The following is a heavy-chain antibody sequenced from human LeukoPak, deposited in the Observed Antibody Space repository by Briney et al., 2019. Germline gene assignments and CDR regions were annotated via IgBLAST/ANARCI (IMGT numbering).Heavy chain of an antibody. D-gene: IGHD3-10*01. CDR2: IYTSGST. CDR3: ARGTRSGMYLY. V-gene: IGHV4-61*02. CDR1: GGSISSGDYY. J-gene: IGHJ4*02. Sequence: SETLSLTCTVSGGSISSGDYYWSWIRQPAGKGLEWIGRIYTSGSTNYNPSLKSRVTMSVDTSMNQFSLKLSSVTAADTAVYYCARGTRSGMYLYWGQGTLVTVSS.